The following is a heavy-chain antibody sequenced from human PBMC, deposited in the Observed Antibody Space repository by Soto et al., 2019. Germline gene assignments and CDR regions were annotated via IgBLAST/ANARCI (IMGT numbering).Heavy chain of an antibody. CDR2: IKQDGSEK. CDR1: GFTFSYYW. J-gene: IGHJ4*02. CDR3: ARDEAVDC. Sequence: GGFLRLSCAASGFTFSYYWMSWVRQSPGKGLEWVANIKQDGSEKYYVDSVKCRFNISRDNAKNSLYLQMHSLRDEDTAVYYCARDEAVDCWGQGAQVTVS. V-gene: IGHV3-7*03. D-gene: IGHD6-13*01.